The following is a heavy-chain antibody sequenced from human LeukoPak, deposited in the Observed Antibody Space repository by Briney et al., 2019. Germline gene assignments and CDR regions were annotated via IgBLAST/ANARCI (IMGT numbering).Heavy chain of an antibody. D-gene: IGHD6-19*01. CDR1: GFTVSTNY. CDR2: ISTGGTT. J-gene: IGHJ4*02. CDR3: ARVRSDSRGWYEFDY. V-gene: IGHV3-53*01. Sequence: GGSLRLSCAASGFTVSTNYMSWVRQVSGEGLEFVSLISTGGTTDYADSMKGRFTISSDNSKNTLYLQMNSLRVEDTAVYYCARVRSDSRGWYEFDYWGQGTLVTVSS.